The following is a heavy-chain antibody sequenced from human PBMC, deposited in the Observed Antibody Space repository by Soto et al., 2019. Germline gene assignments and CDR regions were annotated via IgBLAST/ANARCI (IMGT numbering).Heavy chain of an antibody. V-gene: IGHV4-39*01. CDR2: MYSSENT. J-gene: IGHJ6*02. Sequence: SGPLSLTCGVSSGFGRRTSYSWGWIRQTPGKGLEWIGTMYSSENTYYNPSLLSRVTISVDTSKNEFSLRLSSVTAADTAVYYCARLNGYCISTNCHGYYGMDVWGQGTTVT. CDR3: ARLNGYCISTNCHGYYGMDV. D-gene: IGHD2-2*03. CDR1: SGFGRRTSYS.